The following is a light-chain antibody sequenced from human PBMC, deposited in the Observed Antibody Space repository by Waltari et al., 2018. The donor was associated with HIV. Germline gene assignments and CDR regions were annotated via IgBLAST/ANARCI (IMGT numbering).Light chain of an antibody. CDR3: HQRSNWPQT. Sequence: EIVLTQSPATLPLPPGETATLSCRASQSVSGYLAWYQQKPGQAPRLLIYDASSRATGIPARFSGSESGTDFTLTISSLEPEDFAVYYCHQRSNWPQTFGQGTKVEIK. V-gene: IGKV3-11*01. CDR1: QSVSGY. J-gene: IGKJ1*01. CDR2: DAS.